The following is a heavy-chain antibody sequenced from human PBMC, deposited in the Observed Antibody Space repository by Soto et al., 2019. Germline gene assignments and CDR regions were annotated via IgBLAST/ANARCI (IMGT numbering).Heavy chain of an antibody. CDR1: GYSISSSNW. J-gene: IGHJ6*02. CDR2: IYYSGST. Sequence: SETLSLTCAVSGYSISSSNWWGWIRQPPGKGLERIGYIYYSGSTYYNPSLKSRVTISIDTPKNQFSLKVGSVTAADTAVYYCASSSLYGMDVWGQGTTVTVSS. CDR3: ASSSLYGMDV. V-gene: IGHV4-28*01.